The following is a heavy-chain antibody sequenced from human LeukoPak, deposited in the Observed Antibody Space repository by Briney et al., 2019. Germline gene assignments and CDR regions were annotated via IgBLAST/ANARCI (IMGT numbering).Heavy chain of an antibody. J-gene: IGHJ6*02. CDR2: MNPNSGNT. CDR1: GYTFTSYD. D-gene: IGHD6-13*01. CDR3: AREPIAAAVYYYYGMDV. Sequence: ASVKVSCKASGYTFTSYDINWVRQAPGQGLEWMGWMNPNSGNTGYAQKFQGRVTMTRNTSISTAYMELSSLRSEDTAVYYCAREPIAAAVYYYYGMDVWGQGTTVTVSS. V-gene: IGHV1-8*01.